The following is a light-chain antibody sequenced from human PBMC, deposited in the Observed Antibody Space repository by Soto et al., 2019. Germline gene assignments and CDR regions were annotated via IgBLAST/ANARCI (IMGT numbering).Light chain of an antibody. J-gene: IGKJ1*01. CDR1: QSVDNW. CDR3: QQYDSPPPT. V-gene: IGKV1-5*01. Sequence: DIQMTQYPPTLSASVGDRVTITCRASQSVDNWLAWYQQKPGKAPELLIYDAFGLKSGVSSRFSGSRSGTEFALTISSLQPDDSATYYCQQYDSPPPTFCQVTNV. CDR2: DAF.